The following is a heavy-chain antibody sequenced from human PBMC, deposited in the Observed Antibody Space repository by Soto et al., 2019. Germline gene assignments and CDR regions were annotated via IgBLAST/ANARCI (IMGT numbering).Heavy chain of an antibody. CDR2: ISWDGGST. D-gene: IGHD3-22*01. Sequence: RGSLRLSCAASGFTFDDYTMHWVRQASGKGLEWVSLISWDGGSTYYADSVKGRFTISRDNSKNSLYLQMNSLRTEDTALYYCAKDTLKYYYYSSGYYRAALDAFDIWGEGTMVTVAS. CDR3: AKDTLKYYYYSSGYYRAALDAFDI. V-gene: IGHV3-43*01. CDR1: GFTFDDYT. J-gene: IGHJ3*02.